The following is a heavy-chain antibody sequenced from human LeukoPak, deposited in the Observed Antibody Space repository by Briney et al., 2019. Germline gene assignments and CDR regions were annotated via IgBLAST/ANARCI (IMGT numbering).Heavy chain of an antibody. D-gene: IGHD6-13*01. Sequence: SGPTVVNPTQPLTLTCTFSGFSLSTSGVGGGWIRQPPEKALEWLALSYWDYDKRYSPSLKSSLTITKLTSINQVVLTMTNMDPVDTATYYCPHSQGSSWYEDVWFDPWAQGTLVTVSS. V-gene: IGHV2-5*02. CDR3: PHSQGSSWYEDVWFDP. J-gene: IGHJ5*02. CDR1: GFSLSTSGVG. CDR2: SYWDYDK.